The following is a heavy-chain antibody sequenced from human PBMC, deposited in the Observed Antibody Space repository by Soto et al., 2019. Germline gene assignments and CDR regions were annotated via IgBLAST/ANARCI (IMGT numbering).Heavy chain of an antibody. J-gene: IGHJ4*02. V-gene: IGHV4-30-2*06. D-gene: IGHD2-15*01. Sequence: SETLSLTCSFSGFTMSYWSYSWDWIRQSPGKGLELLGYISHLETTYYNPSFRSRLSLSIDRTRNQFFLSLSSMTAEDKAVYYCVRGGGYDSFECWGQGTQVIVSS. CDR1: GFTMSYWSYS. CDR2: ISHLETT. CDR3: VRGGGYDSFEC.